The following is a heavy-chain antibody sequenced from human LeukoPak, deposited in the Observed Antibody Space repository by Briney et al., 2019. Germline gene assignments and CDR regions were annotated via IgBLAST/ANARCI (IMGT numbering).Heavy chain of an antibody. CDR2: IRSKAYGGTT. CDR3: TSGSSGYDYFDY. CDR1: GFTFGDYA. V-gene: IGHV3-49*03. D-gene: IGHD5-12*01. J-gene: IGHJ4*02. Sequence: GGSLRLSCTASGFTFGDYAMSWFRQAPGKGLEWVGFIRSKAYGGTTEYAASVKGRFTISRDDYKNIAYLQMNSLKTEDTAVYYCTSGSSGYDYFDYWGQGTLVTVSS.